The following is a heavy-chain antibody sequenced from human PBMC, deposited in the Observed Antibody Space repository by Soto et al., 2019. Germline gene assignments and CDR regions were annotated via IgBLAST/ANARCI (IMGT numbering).Heavy chain of an antibody. D-gene: IGHD3-10*01. CDR1: GHNFIEQW. CDR2: IDPSDSYI. Sequence: GESLKISCKTSGHNFIEQWITWVRQMPGKGLEWMGRIDPSDSYINYSPSFRGHVTISGDKSISTAYLQWSSLKASDTAIYYCARNRLRQYYYGMDVWGQGTTVTVSS. V-gene: IGHV5-10-1*01. CDR3: ARNRLRQYYYGMDV. J-gene: IGHJ6*02.